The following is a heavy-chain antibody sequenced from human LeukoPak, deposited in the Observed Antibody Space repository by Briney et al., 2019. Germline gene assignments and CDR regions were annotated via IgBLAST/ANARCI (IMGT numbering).Heavy chain of an antibody. CDR2: ISSSGSTI. V-gene: IGHV3-48*03. J-gene: IGHJ4*02. CDR3: ARDSPYGQLDY. D-gene: IGHD4-17*01. Sequence: PGGSMRLSCAASGFTFSSYEMNWVRQAPGKGLEWVSYISSSGSTIYYADSVKGRFTISRDNAEKSLYLQMNSLRAEDTAVYYCARDSPYGQLDYWGQGTLVTVSS. CDR1: GFTFSSYE.